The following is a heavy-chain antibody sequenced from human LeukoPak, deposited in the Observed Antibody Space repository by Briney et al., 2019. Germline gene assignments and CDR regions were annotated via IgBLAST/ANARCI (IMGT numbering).Heavy chain of an antibody. V-gene: IGHV3-74*01. D-gene: IGHD1-20*01. CDR1: GFTFSSYW. Sequence: GGSLRLSCAASGFTFSSYWMRWVRQVPGKGLVWVSRIKGDGTSTSYADSVKGRFTISRDNAKNTLYLQMNSLRAEDTAVYYCARSLIGSDDYWGQGSLVTVSS. CDR2: IKGDGTST. J-gene: IGHJ4*02. CDR3: ARSLIGSDDY.